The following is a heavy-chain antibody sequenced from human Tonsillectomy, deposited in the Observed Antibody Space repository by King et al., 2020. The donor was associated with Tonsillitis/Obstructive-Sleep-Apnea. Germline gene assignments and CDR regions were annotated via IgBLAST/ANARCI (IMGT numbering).Heavy chain of an antibody. D-gene: IGHD1-1*01. Sequence: VQLQESGPGLVRPSETLSLICTVSGGSISSYYWSWIRQPPGKGLEWIGCNYHSGSTNYNPSLKSRLTLSIDTSKNQFSLKLSSVTAADTAVYYCARRLATGTPENWFDPWGQGTLVTVSS. J-gene: IGHJ5*02. CDR1: GGSISSYY. CDR3: ARRLATGTPENWFDP. CDR2: NYHSGST. V-gene: IGHV4-59*08.